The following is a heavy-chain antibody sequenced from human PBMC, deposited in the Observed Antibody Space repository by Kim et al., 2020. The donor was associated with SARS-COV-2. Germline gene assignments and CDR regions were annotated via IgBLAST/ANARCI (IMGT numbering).Heavy chain of an antibody. CDR3: ARDPHDSIGRYGPDL. Sequence: ASVKVSCKASGYTFTDYYIEWLRQAPGQGLQWVGRFDPNSGDTNYAQNFQGRVTMTGYTSISTAYMDLTRLNSDDTAVYFCARDPHDSIGRYGPDLWGQG. V-gene: IGHV1-2*06. J-gene: IGHJ5*02. CDR1: GYTFTDYY. D-gene: IGHD5-18*01. CDR2: FDPNSGDT.